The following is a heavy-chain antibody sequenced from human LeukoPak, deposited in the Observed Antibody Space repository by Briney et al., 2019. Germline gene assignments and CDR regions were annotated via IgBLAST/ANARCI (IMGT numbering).Heavy chain of an antibody. D-gene: IGHD3-10*01. CDR1: GGSISSRSFY. Sequence: SETLSLTCTLSGGSISSRSFYWGWVRQPPGKGLEWLGSIYYSGSTYHNPCLKSRVTISVDTSKNQFSLKLSSVTAADTAVYYCARQGSYYHASGNYYNGHFDYWGQGTLVTVSS. CDR2: IYYSGST. V-gene: IGHV4-39*01. CDR3: ARQGSYYHASGNYYNGHFDY. J-gene: IGHJ4*02.